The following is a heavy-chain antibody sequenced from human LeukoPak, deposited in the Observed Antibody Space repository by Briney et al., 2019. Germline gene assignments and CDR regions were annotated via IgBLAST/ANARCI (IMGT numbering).Heavy chain of an antibody. D-gene: IGHD3-10*01. CDR3: ARERRYYGSGSYYGDFDY. Sequence: ASVKVSCKASGYTFTSYGISWVRQAPGQGLEWMGWISAYNGNTNYAQKLQGRVTMTTDTSTSTAYMELRSLRSDDTAVYYCARERRYYGSGSYYGDFDYWGQGTLVTVSS. CDR1: GYTFTSYG. V-gene: IGHV1-18*01. J-gene: IGHJ4*02. CDR2: ISAYNGNT.